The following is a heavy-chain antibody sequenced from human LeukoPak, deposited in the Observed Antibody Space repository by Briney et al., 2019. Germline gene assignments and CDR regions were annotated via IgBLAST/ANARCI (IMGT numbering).Heavy chain of an antibody. Sequence: AGSLRLSCAASGFTFSSYGMSWVRQAPGKGLEWVSAISGSGGSTFYADSVKGRFTISRDNSKNTLYLQMNSLRAEDTAVYYCAKGSRPGYSYGPREYYYYMDVWGKGTTVTVSS. D-gene: IGHD5-18*01. V-gene: IGHV3-23*01. J-gene: IGHJ6*03. CDR3: AKGSRPGYSYGPREYYYYMDV. CDR2: ISGSGGST. CDR1: GFTFSSYG.